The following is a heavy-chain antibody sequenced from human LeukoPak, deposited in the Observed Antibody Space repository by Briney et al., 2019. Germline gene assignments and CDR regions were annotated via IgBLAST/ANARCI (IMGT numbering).Heavy chain of an antibody. CDR2: ISGSGGST. CDR1: GFTFSSYA. D-gene: IGHD3-22*01. CDR3: AKDRVDYYDSSGYYQPIDAFDI. J-gene: IGHJ3*02. Sequence: GGSLRLSCAASGFTFSSYAMSWVRQAPGKGLEWVSAISGSGGSTYYADSVKGRFTISRDNSKNTLYLQMNSLRAEDTAVYYCAKDRVDYYDSSGYYQPIDAFDIWGQGTMVTVSS. V-gene: IGHV3-23*01.